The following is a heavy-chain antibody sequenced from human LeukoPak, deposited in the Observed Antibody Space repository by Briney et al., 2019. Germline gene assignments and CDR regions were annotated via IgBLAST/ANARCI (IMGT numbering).Heavy chain of an antibody. J-gene: IGHJ4*02. Sequence: PGGSLRLSCAASGFTFSSYGMHWVRQAAGKGLEWVAVISYDGSNKYYAASVKGRFTISRDNSKNTLYLQMNSLRAEDTAVYYCAKSRWPTVTSYYFDYWGQGTLVTVSS. CDR3: AKSRWPTVTSYYFDY. CDR1: GFTFSSYG. D-gene: IGHD4-17*01. V-gene: IGHV3-30*18. CDR2: ISYDGSNK.